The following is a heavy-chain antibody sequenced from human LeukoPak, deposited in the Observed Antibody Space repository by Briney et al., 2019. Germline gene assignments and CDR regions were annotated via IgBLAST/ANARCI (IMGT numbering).Heavy chain of an antibody. Sequence: PGGSLRLSCAASGFPFSEYSMNWVRQAPGKGLEWVSYIDSSSTIYYADSVKGRFTISRDNAKNSLYLQLNSLRAEDTAVYYCARGPYDYGEYIEYWGQGTLVTVSS. J-gene: IGHJ4*02. CDR1: GFPFSEYS. D-gene: IGHD4-17*01. CDR3: ARGPYDYGEYIEY. CDR2: IDSSSTI. V-gene: IGHV3-69-1*01.